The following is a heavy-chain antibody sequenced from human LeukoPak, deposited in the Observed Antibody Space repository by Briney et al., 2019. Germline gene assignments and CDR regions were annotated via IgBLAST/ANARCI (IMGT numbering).Heavy chain of an antibody. CDR2: ISAYNGNT. CDR1: GYTFTSYG. J-gene: IGHJ3*02. CDR3: ARGSGSYCGGDCLDAFDI. V-gene: IGHV1-18*01. Sequence: ASVKVSCKASGYTFTSYGISWVRQAPGQGLEWMGWISAYNGNTNYAQKLQGRVTMTTDTSTSTAYMELRSLRSDDTAVYYCARGSGSYCGGDCLDAFDIWGQGTMVTVSS. D-gene: IGHD2-21*02.